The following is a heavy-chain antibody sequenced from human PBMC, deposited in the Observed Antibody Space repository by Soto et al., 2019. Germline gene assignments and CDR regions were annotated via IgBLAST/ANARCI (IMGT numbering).Heavy chain of an antibody. CDR3: ARRTVTTYHYFDY. D-gene: IGHD4-17*01. CDR1: GGSFSGYY. J-gene: IGHJ4*02. V-gene: IGHV3-21*01. Sequence: PSETLSLTCAVYGGSFSGYYWSWIRQPPGKGLEWVSSINRASIYIYYADSVRGRFTISRDNAKNSLYLQMDSLRVEDTAVYYCARRTVTTYHYFDYWGQGTLVTVSS. CDR2: INRASIYI.